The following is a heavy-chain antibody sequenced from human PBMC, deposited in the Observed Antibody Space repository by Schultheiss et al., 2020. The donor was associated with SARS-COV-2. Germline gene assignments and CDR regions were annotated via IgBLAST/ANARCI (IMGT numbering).Heavy chain of an antibody. J-gene: IGHJ2*01. CDR3: ARDSRRWRFFDL. D-gene: IGHD3-3*01. CDR2: FYYSGTT. CDR1: GGSISSSSYY. Sequence: SETLSLTCTVSGGSISSSSYYWSWIRQPPGKGLEWIGYFYYSGTTDYNPTLESRVTISGDTSKNQFFLKLNSVTAADTAVYYCARDSRRWRFFDLWGRGTLVTVSS. V-gene: IGHV4-61*01.